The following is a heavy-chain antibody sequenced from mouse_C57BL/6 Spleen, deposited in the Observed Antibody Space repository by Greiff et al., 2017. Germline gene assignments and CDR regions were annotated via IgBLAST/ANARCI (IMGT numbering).Heavy chain of an antibody. CDR3: AGDSSGAWFAY. J-gene: IGHJ3*01. Sequence: VQLQQSGPVLVKPGASVKMSCKASGYTFTDYYMNWVKQSHGKSLEWIGGINPYNGGTSYNQKFKGKATLTADKSSSTAYMELNSLTSEDSAVYYCAGDSSGAWFAYWGQGTLVTVS. CDR1: GYTFTDYY. V-gene: IGHV1-19*01. CDR2: INPYNGGT. D-gene: IGHD3-2*02.